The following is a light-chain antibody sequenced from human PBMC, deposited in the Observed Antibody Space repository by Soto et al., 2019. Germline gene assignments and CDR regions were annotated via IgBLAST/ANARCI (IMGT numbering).Light chain of an antibody. CDR2: GAS. Sequence: ETVLTQSPGTLSLSPGERATLSCRASQSVSSHYLAWYQHIPGQAPRLLIYGASTRATGIPDRFSGSGSGTDFTLTISRLEPEDFAVYYCQQFDRSLPSWTFGQGTKVE. J-gene: IGKJ1*01. CDR3: QQFDRSLPSWT. V-gene: IGKV3-20*01. CDR1: QSVSSHY.